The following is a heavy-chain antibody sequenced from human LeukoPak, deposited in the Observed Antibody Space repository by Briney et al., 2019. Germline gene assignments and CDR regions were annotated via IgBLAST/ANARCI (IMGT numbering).Heavy chain of an antibody. Sequence: PGGFLRLSCAASGFIISSYWMSWVRQAAGKGLEWVANIKQDGSARYYVDSVKGRFTTARDNAKNSVYLQMTSLRAEDTAVYYCASFYYYGSGSYYNRFDYWGQGTWSPSPQ. CDR1: GFIISSYW. D-gene: IGHD3-10*01. CDR2: IKQDGSAR. V-gene: IGHV3-7*01. J-gene: IGHJ4*02. CDR3: ASFYYYGSGSYYNRFDY.